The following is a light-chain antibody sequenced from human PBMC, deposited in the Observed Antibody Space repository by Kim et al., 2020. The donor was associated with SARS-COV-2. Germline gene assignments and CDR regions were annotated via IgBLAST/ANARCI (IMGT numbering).Light chain of an antibody. CDR3: QKYNSAPWT. J-gene: IGKJ1*01. Sequence: DIQMAQSPSSLSASVGDRVTITCRASQGISNSLAWYRQKPGKVPMLLIYGASTLRSGVPSRFRGSGSGTDFTLTISSLQPEDAATYYCQKYNSAPWTCGQGTKVDIK. CDR2: GAS. V-gene: IGKV1-27*01. CDR1: QGISNS.